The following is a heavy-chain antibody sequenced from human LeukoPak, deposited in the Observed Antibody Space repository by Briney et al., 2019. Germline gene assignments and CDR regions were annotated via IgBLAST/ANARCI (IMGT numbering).Heavy chain of an antibody. D-gene: IGHD4-23*01. CDR1: GYSINSGYY. Sequence: SDTLSLTCAVSGYSINSGYYWGWIRQPPGKGLEWIGSIYHSGNTYYNPSLKSRVTISVDTSKNQFSLKMSSVTAADTAVYYCARGPPITTVVTPGARYFDYWGQGTLVTVSS. CDR3: ARGPPITTVVTPGARYFDY. CDR2: IYHSGNT. V-gene: IGHV4-38-2*01. J-gene: IGHJ4*02.